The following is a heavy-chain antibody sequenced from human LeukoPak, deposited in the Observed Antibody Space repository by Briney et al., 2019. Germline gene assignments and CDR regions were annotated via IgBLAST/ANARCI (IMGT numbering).Heavy chain of an antibody. Sequence: GGSLRLSCAVSGFTFSSYAMSWVRQAPEKGLEWVSAISGSGSGGSTYYADSVKGRFTISRDNSKNTLYLQMNNLRAEDTAVYYCAKDNFTDSIFPFDYWGKGTLVTVSS. CDR3: AKDNFTDSIFPFDY. J-gene: IGHJ4*02. D-gene: IGHD3-22*01. V-gene: IGHV3-23*01. CDR1: GFTFSSYA. CDR2: ISGSGSGGST.